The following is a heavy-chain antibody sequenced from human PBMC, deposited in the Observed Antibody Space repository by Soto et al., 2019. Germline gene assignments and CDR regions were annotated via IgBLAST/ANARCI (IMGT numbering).Heavy chain of an antibody. CDR1: GGSISSYY. CDR2: IYYSGST. V-gene: IGHV4-59*08. J-gene: IGHJ2*01. Sequence: QVQLQESGPGLVKPSETLSLTCTVSGGSISSYYWSWIRQPPGKGLEWIGYIYYSGSTNYNPSLKSRVTISVDTSKNQFSLKLSSVTAADTAVYYCAGGIYCGGDCYHWYFDLWGRGTLVTVSS. D-gene: IGHD2-21*01. CDR3: AGGIYCGGDCYHWYFDL.